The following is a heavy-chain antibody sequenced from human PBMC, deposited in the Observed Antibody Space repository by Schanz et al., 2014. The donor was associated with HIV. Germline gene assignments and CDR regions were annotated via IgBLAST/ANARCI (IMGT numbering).Heavy chain of an antibody. Sequence: EVQLLESGGGLVQPGGSLRLSCAASGFTFGSYAMSWVRQAPGKGLEWVSVIHSDGTKYYADSVKGRFTVSRDNSKITLFLHMNSLRLEDTAVYYCAKSPIFGDVIFYGMDVWGQGTTVTVSS. CDR2: IHSDGTK. D-gene: IGHD3-3*02. V-gene: IGHV3-23*03. CDR1: GFTFGSYA. J-gene: IGHJ6*02. CDR3: AKSPIFGDVIFYGMDV.